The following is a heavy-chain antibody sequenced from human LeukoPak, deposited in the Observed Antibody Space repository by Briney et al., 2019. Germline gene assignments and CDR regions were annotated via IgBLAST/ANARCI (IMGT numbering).Heavy chain of an antibody. V-gene: IGHV4-59*12. CDR1: GVSLSDSY. CDR2: VSDRGGA. CDR3: ATNALLVPSTFDS. D-gene: IGHD6-6*01. Sequence: SETLSLTCSVSGVSLSDSYWSWIRQSPGKAMEWIGYVSDRGGASYNPSLKGRVTISLDTSKNQFSLKLNSVTAADTAVYYCATNALLVPSTFDSWGRGTLVTVSS. J-gene: IGHJ4*02.